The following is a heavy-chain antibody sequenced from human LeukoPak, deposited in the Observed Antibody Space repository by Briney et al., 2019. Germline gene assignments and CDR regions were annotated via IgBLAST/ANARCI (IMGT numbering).Heavy chain of an antibody. D-gene: IGHD1-26*01. J-gene: IGHJ4*02. CDR3: ARVLWELPELHFDY. CDR1: GGSISSGDYY. V-gene: IGHV4-30-4*01. Sequence: SETLSLTCTVSGGSISSGDYYWSWIRQPPGKGLEWIGYIYYSGITYYNPSLKSRVTISVDTSKNQFSLKLSSVTAADTAVYYCARVLWELPELHFDYWGQGTLVTVSS. CDR2: IYYSGIT.